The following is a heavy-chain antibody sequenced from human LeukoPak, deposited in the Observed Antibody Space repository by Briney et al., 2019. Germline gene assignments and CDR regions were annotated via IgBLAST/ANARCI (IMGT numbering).Heavy chain of an antibody. CDR3: AKDGGIAAAVNVVTAIPFQH. Sequence: GGSLRLSCAASGFTFSSYAMSWVRQAPGKGLEWVSAISGSGGSTYYADSVKGRFTISRDNSKNTLYLQMNSLRAEDTAVYYCAKDGGIAAAVNVVTAIPFQHWGQGTLVTVSS. CDR2: ISGSGGST. J-gene: IGHJ1*01. D-gene: IGHD2-21*02. CDR1: GFTFSSYA. V-gene: IGHV3-23*01.